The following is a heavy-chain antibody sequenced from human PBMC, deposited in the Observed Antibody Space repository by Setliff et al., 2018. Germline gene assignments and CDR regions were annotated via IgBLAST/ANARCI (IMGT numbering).Heavy chain of an antibody. J-gene: IGHJ4*02. CDR2: ISNDGRNK. Sequence: GESLKISCAASGFSFSTYAMHWVRQAPGKGLEWVAWISNDGRNKYHADSVEGRFTVSRDNSKYTLFLQMSSLRGEDTAVYYCAKDSGGSIDYWGLGTLVTVSS. D-gene: IGHD2-15*01. CDR1: GFSFSTYA. CDR3: AKDSGGSIDY. V-gene: IGHV3-30-3*02.